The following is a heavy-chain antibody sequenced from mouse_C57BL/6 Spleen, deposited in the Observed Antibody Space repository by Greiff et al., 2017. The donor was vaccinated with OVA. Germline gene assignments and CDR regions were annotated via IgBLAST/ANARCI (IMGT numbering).Heavy chain of an antibody. V-gene: IGHV14-3*01. CDR2: IDPANGNT. Sequence: VHVKQSVAELVRPGASVKLSCTASGFNIKNTYMHWVKQRPEQGLEWIGRIDPANGNTKYAPKFQGKATITADTSSNTAYLQLSSLTSEDTAIYYCAPFTTVVAPFAYWGQGTLVTVSA. CDR1: GFNIKNTY. D-gene: IGHD1-1*01. CDR3: APFTTVVAPFAY. J-gene: IGHJ3*01.